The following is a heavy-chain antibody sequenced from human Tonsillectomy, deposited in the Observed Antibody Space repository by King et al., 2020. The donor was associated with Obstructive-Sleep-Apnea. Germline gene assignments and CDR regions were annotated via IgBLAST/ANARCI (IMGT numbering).Heavy chain of an antibody. Sequence: VQLVESGGGLVQPGGSLRLSCAASGFTFSSYAMSWVRQAPGKGLEWVSAISDNGIVTYLADSVKGRFSISRDNSKNPAYLQMNSLRADDTAVYFCARRSGGYNSFDVWGQGTMVTVSS. CDR1: GFTFSSYA. CDR3: ARRSGGYNSFDV. D-gene: IGHD3-22*01. J-gene: IGHJ3*01. CDR2: ISDNGIVT. V-gene: IGHV3-23*04.